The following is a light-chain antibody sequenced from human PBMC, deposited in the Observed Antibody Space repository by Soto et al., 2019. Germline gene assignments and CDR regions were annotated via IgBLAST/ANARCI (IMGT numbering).Light chain of an antibody. CDR2: RNN. CDR3: AACDDSLRGVV. Sequence: QSVLTQPASASGTPGQRVTISCSGSLSNIGSNFIYWYQQLPASAPKLLINRNNERPSGVPDRFSGSKSGTSASLAISGLRSEDEADYHCAACDDSLRGVVFGGGTKLTVL. CDR1: LSNIGSNF. J-gene: IGLJ2*01. V-gene: IGLV1-47*01.